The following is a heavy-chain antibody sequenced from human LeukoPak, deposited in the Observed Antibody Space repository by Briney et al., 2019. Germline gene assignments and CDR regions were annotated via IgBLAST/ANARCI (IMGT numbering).Heavy chain of an antibody. D-gene: IGHD2-2*02. CDR1: GYTFTGYY. Sequence: ASVKVSCKASGYTFTGYYMHWVRQAPGQGLEWMGWIKPNSGGTNYAQKFQGRVTMTRDTSISTAYMELSRLRSDDTAVYYCARSRACTSCYKRGYNWFDPWGQGTLVTVSS. CDR2: IKPNSGGT. CDR3: ARSRACTSCYKRGYNWFDP. J-gene: IGHJ5*02. V-gene: IGHV1-2*02.